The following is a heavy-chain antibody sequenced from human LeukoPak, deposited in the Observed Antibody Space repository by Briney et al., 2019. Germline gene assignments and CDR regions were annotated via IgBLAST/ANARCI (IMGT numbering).Heavy chain of an antibody. CDR2: ISSSGSTI. Sequence: GGSLRLSCAASGFTFSSYEMNWVRQAPGKGLEWVSYISSSGSTIYYADSVKGRFTISRDNAKNSLYLQMNSLRAEDTAVYYCSSGGFCTSTSCYGENWGQGTLVTVSS. J-gene: IGHJ4*02. CDR3: SSGGFCTSTSCYGEN. D-gene: IGHD2-2*01. V-gene: IGHV3-48*03. CDR1: GFTFSSYE.